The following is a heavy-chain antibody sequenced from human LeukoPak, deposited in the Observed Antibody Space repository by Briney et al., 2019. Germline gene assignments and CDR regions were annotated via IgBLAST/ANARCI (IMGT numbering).Heavy chain of an antibody. CDR3: ARFPVGAIPFDY. CDR1: GYTFTSYA. CDR2: INAGNGNT. V-gene: IGHV1-3*01. J-gene: IGHJ4*02. D-gene: IGHD1-26*01. Sequence: ASVKVSCKASGYTFTSYAMHWVRQAPGQSLEWMGWINAGNGNTKYSQKFQGRVTITRDTSASTAYMELSSLRSEDTAVYYCARFPVGAIPFDYWGQGTLVTVSS.